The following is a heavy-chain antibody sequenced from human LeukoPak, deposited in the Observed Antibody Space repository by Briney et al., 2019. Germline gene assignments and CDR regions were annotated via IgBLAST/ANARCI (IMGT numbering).Heavy chain of an antibody. CDR1: GVSFNSY. J-gene: IGHJ4*02. CDR3: ARRGPGNYNFDY. Sequence: PSETLSLTCAAPGVSFNSYWNWIRQPPGKGLEWLGEINHPGSTKYNPSLKSRLAISIDTSENHFSLRLTSVTAADTALYYCARRGPGNYNFDYWGQGSLVTVSS. CDR2: INHPGST. D-gene: IGHD1-14*01. V-gene: IGHV4-34*01.